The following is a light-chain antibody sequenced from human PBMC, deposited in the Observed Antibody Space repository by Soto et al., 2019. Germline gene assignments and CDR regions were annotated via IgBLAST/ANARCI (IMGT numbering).Light chain of an antibody. CDR1: QGISNS. J-gene: IGKJ1*01. CDR2: GAS. Sequence: DTQMTQSPSSLSASVGDRVTITCRASQGISNSLAWYQQKPGKVPELLIYGASTLQPGVPSRFSGSGSGTDFALTISSLQPEDVATYYCQNYNSAPRTFGQGTKVE. V-gene: IGKV1-27*01. CDR3: QNYNSAPRT.